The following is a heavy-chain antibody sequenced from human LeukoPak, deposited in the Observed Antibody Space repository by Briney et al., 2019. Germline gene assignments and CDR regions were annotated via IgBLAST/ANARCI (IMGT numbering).Heavy chain of an antibody. V-gene: IGHV1-8*01. CDR3: ARGALVIYYYYYMDV. CDR2: MNPNSGNT. D-gene: IGHD3-9*01. J-gene: IGHJ6*03. CDR1: GYTFTSYD. Sequence: ASVKVSCKASGYTFTSYDINWVRQATGQGLEWMGWMNPNSGNTGYAQKFQGRVTMTRNTSISTAYMELSSLRSEDTAAYYCARGALVIYYYYYMDVWGKGTTVTVSS.